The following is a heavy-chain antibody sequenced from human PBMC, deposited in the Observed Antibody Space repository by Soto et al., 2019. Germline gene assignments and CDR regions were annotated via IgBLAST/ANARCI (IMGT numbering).Heavy chain of an antibody. D-gene: IGHD1-20*01. CDR2: VFYSGST. CDR3: ARHYNTGAFFDY. J-gene: IGHJ4*02. CDR1: GGSISSSHY. V-gene: IGHV4-39*01. Sequence: SETLSLTCTVSGGSISSSHYWGFIRQPPGKGLEWIGSVFYSGSTYYNPSFKSRVTISVDTSKKQFSLRVTSVTATDTAVYYCARHYNTGAFFDYWGQGTLVTVSS.